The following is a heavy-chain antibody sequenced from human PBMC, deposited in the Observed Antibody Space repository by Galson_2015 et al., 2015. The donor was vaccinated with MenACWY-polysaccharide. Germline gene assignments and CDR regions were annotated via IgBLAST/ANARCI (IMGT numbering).Heavy chain of an antibody. CDR2: IWYDGSNK. J-gene: IGHJ2*01. Sequence: SLRLSCAASRFTFRNYGMHWVRQAPGKGLEWVAIIWYDGSNKYYADSVKGRFTISRDNSKNMLFLQVNSLRVEDTAVYYYARGGGTSNWYFDFWGRGTLVTVSS. D-gene: IGHD4-23*01. CDR3: ARGGGTSNWYFDF. CDR1: RFTFRNYG. V-gene: IGHV3-33*01.